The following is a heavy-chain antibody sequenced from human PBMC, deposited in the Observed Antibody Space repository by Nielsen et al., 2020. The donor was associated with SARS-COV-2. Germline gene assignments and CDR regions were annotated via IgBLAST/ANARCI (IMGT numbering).Heavy chain of an antibody. V-gene: IGHV3-74*01. D-gene: IGHD5-18*01. CDR2: INREGYTR. Sequence: GESLKISCAASGFTFADSWMHWVRQAPGKGLEWISRINREGYTRDYADSVKGRFTISRDNAANTLSLQMRSLRAEDTAAYFCIRAGTYNYGLAYWGQGVLVKVSS. CDR3: IRAGTYNYGLAY. J-gene: IGHJ4*02. CDR1: GFTFADSW.